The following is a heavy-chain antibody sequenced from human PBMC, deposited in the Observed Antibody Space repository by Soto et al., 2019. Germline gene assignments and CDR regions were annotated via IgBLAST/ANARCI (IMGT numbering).Heavy chain of an antibody. D-gene: IGHD1-1*01. CDR2: INESGST. V-gene: IGHV4-34*01. CDR3: ARGSGIVALPGELEDVNYDY. CDR1: GQSFSGHS. J-gene: IGHJ4*02. Sequence: QVQLQQWGAGLVKPSETLSLSCAVYGQSFSGHSWAWIRQSPGKGLEWIGEINESGSTYYNLSLKSRVTISADTSENQFSLKLSFVSAADTAVYFCARGSGIVALPGELEDVNYDYWGQGTLVNVSS.